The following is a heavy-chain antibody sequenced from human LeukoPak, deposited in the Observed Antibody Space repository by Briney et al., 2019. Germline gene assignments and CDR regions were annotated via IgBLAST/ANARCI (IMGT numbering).Heavy chain of an antibody. CDR3: AREATGYYDSSGYLFDY. CDR1: GFTFSGYS. J-gene: IGHJ4*02. V-gene: IGHV3-48*04. Sequence: GGSLRLSCAASGFTFSGYSINWVRQAPGKGLEWVSYNSTSSSTIYYSDSVKGRFTISRDNARNSLYLQMNSLRAEDTAVYYCAREATGYYDSSGYLFDYRGQGTLVTVSS. D-gene: IGHD3-22*01. CDR2: NSTSSSTI.